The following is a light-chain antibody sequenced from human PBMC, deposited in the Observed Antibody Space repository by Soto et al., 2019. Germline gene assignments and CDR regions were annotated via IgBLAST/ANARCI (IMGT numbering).Light chain of an antibody. J-gene: IGKJ1*01. V-gene: IGKV1-27*01. CDR1: QGIIDY. CDR3: QTYDTAPQT. Sequence: DIQMTQSPSSLSASVGDRVTITCRASQGIIDYLAWYQQKPGKAPKLLIYAASTLHSGVPSRFSGSGSGTGFPLTISSLQPEDVATYYCQTYDTAPQTFGPGTRMDIK. CDR2: AAS.